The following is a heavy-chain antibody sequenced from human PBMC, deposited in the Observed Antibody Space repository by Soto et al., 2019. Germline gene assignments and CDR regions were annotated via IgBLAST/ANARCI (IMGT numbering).Heavy chain of an antibody. D-gene: IGHD3-22*01. Sequence: GGSLRLSCAASGFTFSSYSMNWVRQAPGKRQKRVSYISSSGSTIYYADSVKGRFTISRDNAKNTLYLQINSLRAEDTDVYYCARDDYCDSGDSLEYDYGKDVWGEGTTVTVAS. CDR3: ARDDYCDSGDSLEYDYGKDV. V-gene: IGHV3-48*04. CDR1: GFTFSSYS. CDR2: ISSSGSTI. J-gene: IGHJ6*04.